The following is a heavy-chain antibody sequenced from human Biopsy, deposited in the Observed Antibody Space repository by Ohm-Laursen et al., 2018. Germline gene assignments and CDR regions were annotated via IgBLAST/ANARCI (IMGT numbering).Heavy chain of an antibody. V-gene: IGHV3-74*01. Sequence: SLRLSCAASGFIFGDYAMHWVRQAPGKGLVWVSCISSDGSTTYADSVKGRFTISGDNAKNTAYLQMNSLRADDTALYYCATDHYGSINYWGQGTLVTVSS. J-gene: IGHJ4*02. D-gene: IGHD4-17*01. CDR2: ISSDGST. CDR1: GFIFGDYA. CDR3: ATDHYGSINY.